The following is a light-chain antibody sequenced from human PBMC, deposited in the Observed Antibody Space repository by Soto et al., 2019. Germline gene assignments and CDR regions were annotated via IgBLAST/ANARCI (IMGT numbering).Light chain of an antibody. CDR3: LQYIHYPLA. CDR1: QTIDRW. J-gene: IGKJ4*01. CDR2: KAS. Sequence: DIQMTQSPSTLSASVEDRVTLTCRASQTIDRWLAWYQQRPGRAPKLLIHKASTLEGGVPSRFSGSASGTEFTLTISSLQPDAFATYYCLQYIHYPLAFGGGTKVELK. V-gene: IGKV1-5*03.